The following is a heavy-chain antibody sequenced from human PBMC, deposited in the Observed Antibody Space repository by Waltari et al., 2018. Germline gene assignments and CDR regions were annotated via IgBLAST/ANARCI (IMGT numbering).Heavy chain of an antibody. CDR1: GFTFSSFA. CDR2: ISYDGSNK. D-gene: IGHD3-22*01. Sequence: QVQLVESGGGVVQPGRSLRLSCAASGFTFSSFAMHWVRQAPGQGLEWVAVISYDGSNKYYADSVKDRFTISRDNSKNTLYLQMNSLRAEDTAVYYCARDPDTYYYDSSGIDLGYWGQGTLVTVSS. J-gene: IGHJ4*02. CDR3: ARDPDTYYYDSSGIDLGY. V-gene: IGHV3-30-3*01.